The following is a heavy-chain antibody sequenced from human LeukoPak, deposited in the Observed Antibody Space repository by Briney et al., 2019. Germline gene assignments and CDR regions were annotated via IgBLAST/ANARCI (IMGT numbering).Heavy chain of an antibody. CDR1: GFTFSSYA. Sequence: GGSLRLSCAASGFTFSSYAMSWVRQAPGKGLEWVSAISGSGGSTYYADSVKGRFTISGDNSKNTLYLQMNSLRAEDTAVYYCAKGTGYSSGWYYFXYWGQGTLVTVS. V-gene: IGHV3-23*01. CDR3: AKGTGYSSGWYYFXY. CDR2: ISGSGGST. J-gene: IGHJ4*02. D-gene: IGHD6-19*01.